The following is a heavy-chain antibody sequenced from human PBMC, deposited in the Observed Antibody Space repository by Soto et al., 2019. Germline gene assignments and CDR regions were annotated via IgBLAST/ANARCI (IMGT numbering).Heavy chain of an antibody. V-gene: IGHV3-21*01. D-gene: IGHD2-2*01. Sequence: GGSLRLSCAASGFTFSSYSMNWVRQAPGKGLEWVSSISSSSSYIYYADSVKGRFTISRDNAKNSLYLQMNSLRAEDTAVYYWAGHIVVVPAATETRAFDFWGQGTMVTVSS. J-gene: IGHJ3*01. CDR1: GFTFSSYS. CDR2: ISSSSSYI. CDR3: AGHIVVVPAATETRAFDF.